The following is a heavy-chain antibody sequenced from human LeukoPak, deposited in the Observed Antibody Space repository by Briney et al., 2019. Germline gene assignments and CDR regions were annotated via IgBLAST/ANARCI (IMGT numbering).Heavy chain of an antibody. CDR1: GFTFSSYV. CDR2: ISYDGSNK. Sequence: GGSLRLSCAASGFTFSSYVMSWVRQAPGKGLEWVAVISYDGSNKYYADSVKGRFTISRDNSKNTLYLQMNSLRAEDTAVYYCAAGSAFDIWGQGTMVTVSS. D-gene: IGHD1-26*01. J-gene: IGHJ3*02. CDR3: AAGSAFDI. V-gene: IGHV3-30*03.